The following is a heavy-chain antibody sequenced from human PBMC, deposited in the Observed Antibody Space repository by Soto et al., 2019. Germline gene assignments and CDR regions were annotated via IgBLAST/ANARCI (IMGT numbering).Heavy chain of an antibody. D-gene: IGHD3-16*01. V-gene: IGHV4-31*03. CDR2: IYHSGST. CDR3: ARAPTGE. CDR1: GDSITSGVYF. Sequence: PSETLSLTCTVSGDSITSGVYFWSWIRQHPVKGLEWIGYIYHSGSTYYKPSLRGRVSMSVDTSKNQFSLELTSVTVADTAVYYCARAPTGEWGQGTLVTVS. J-gene: IGHJ4*02.